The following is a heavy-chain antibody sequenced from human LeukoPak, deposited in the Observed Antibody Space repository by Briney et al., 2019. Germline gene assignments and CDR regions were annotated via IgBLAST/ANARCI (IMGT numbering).Heavy chain of an antibody. D-gene: IGHD2-21*02. CDR2: IRYDGSNK. J-gene: IGHJ4*02. V-gene: IGHV3-30*02. CDR1: GFTFSNYG. CDR3: AKVWDCGGDRCGGPPTG. Sequence: GGSLRLSCAASGFTFSNYGMHWVRQAPGKGLEWVAFIRYDGSNKYFADSVKGRFTISRDNSKNTLYLQMNSLRAEDTAVYYCAKVWDCGGDRCGGPPTGWGQGTLVTVSS.